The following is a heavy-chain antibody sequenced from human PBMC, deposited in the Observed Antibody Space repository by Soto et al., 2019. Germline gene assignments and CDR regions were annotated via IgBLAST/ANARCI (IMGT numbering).Heavy chain of an antibody. D-gene: IGHD6-19*01. J-gene: IGHJ4*02. CDR1: GYTFTSYD. CDR2: MNPNSGNT. Sequence: ASLNVSCKASGYTFTSYDINWVRQATGQGLEWMGWMNPNSGNTGYAQKFQGRVTMTRNTSISTAYMELSSLRSEDTAVYYCARERTVAGNDYWGQGTLVTVSS. CDR3: ARERTVAGNDY. V-gene: IGHV1-8*01.